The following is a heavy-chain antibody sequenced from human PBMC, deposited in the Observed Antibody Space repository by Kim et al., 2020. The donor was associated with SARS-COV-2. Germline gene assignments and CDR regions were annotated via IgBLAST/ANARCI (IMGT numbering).Heavy chain of an antibody. D-gene: IGHD3-10*01. Sequence: GGSLRLSCAASGFTFSNAWMSWVRQAPGKGLEWVGRIKSKTDGGTTDYAAPVKGRFTISRDDSKNTLYLQMNSLKTEDTAVYYCTTDRGTMVRGVGHGMDVWGQGTTVTVSS. CDR3: TTDRGTMVRGVGHGMDV. CDR2: IKSKTDGGTT. V-gene: IGHV3-15*01. J-gene: IGHJ6*02. CDR1: GFTFSNAW.